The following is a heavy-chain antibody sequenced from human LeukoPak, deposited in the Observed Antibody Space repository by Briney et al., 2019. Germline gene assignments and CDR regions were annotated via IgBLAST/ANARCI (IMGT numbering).Heavy chain of an antibody. CDR1: GFTFSNAW. CDR2: IKSKTDGGTT. D-gene: IGHD2-15*01. V-gene: IGHV3-15*01. CDR3: TTEDIVVVVAATHIP. Sequence: GGSLRLSCAASGFTFSNAWMSWVRQAPGKGLEWVGRIKSKTDGGTTDYAAPVKGRFTISRDDSKNTLYLQMNSLKTEDTAVYYCTTEDIVVVVAATHIPWGRGTLVTVSS. J-gene: IGHJ5*02.